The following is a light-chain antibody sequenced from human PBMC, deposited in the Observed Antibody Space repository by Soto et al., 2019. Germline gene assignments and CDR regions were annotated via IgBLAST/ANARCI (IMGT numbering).Light chain of an antibody. J-gene: IGKJ5*01. CDR2: DAS. V-gene: IGKV3-11*01. CDR1: QSVSRS. CDR3: QQRSNWIT. Sequence: EIVLTQSPATLSLSPGERATLSCRASQSVSRSLAWYQQKPGQAPRLLIYDASNRATDIPARFSGSGSGTDFTLTISSLEPEDFAVYYCQQRSNWITFGQGTRLEIK.